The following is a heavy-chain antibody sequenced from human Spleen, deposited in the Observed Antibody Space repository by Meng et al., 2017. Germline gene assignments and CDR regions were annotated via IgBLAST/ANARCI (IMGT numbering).Heavy chain of an antibody. CDR3: AHRRSPTMGDWLDP. Sequence: SGPTLVKPTQTLTLTCTFSGFSLSTSGVAVGWFRQPPGQALDWLALIYWSDEKHYSPSLETRLTITKDTSKNQVVLTMTNMDPVDTATYYCAHRRSPTMGDWLDPWGQGMLVTVSS. CDR2: IYWSDEK. CDR1: GFSLSTSGVA. D-gene: IGHD3-10*01. J-gene: IGHJ5*02. V-gene: IGHV2-5*01.